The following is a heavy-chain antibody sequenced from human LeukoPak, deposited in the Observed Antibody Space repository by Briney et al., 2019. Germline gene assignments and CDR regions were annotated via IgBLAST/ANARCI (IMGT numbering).Heavy chain of an antibody. V-gene: IGHV4-59*01. Sequence: SETLSLTCTVSGGSISSYYWSWIRQPPGKRLEWIGYIYYSGSTNYNASLTNRVTISVDTSKNQFSLKLSSVTAADTAVYYCAREVGYCSGGSCYSYFDYWGQGTLATVSS. D-gene: IGHD2-15*01. CDR2: IYYSGST. CDR3: AREVGYCSGGSCYSYFDY. CDR1: GGSISSYY. J-gene: IGHJ4*02.